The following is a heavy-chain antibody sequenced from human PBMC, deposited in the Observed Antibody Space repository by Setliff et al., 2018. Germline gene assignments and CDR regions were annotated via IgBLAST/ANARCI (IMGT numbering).Heavy chain of an antibody. D-gene: IGHD3-9*01. J-gene: IGHJ4*02. CDR2: INPNSGGT. V-gene: IGHV1-2*02. Sequence: ASVKVSCKASGYTFTGYFMHWVRQVPGQGLGWMGWINPNSGGTKYAQKFQARVTMTRDTSISTVYMELSSLRSDDTAVYYCARGLYDWFGCMDFWGLGTLVTVSS. CDR1: GYTFTGYF. CDR3: ARGLYDWFGCMDF.